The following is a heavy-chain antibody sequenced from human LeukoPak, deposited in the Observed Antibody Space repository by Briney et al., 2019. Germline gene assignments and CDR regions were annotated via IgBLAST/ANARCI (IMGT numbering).Heavy chain of an antibody. CDR3: AKELDTMFFDY. V-gene: IGHV3-43*01. Sequence: GGSLRLSCATSGFNFDRYTIHWVRQAPGKGLKWVSLAGWAGGTTFCSDSVRGRFTISRDSGRKSVYLQMNSLTTDDTAFYFCAKELDTMFFDYWGQGALVTVSS. D-gene: IGHD3-10*02. CDR2: AGWAGGTT. J-gene: IGHJ4*02. CDR1: GFNFDRYT.